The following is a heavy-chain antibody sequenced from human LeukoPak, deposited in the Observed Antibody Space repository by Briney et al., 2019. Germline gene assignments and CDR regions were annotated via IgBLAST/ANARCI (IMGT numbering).Heavy chain of an antibody. CDR1: GFTFSSYA. J-gene: IGHJ4*02. CDR3: AVGFCSSASCQSDS. CDR2: IYSGGST. V-gene: IGHV3-66*02. Sequence: PGGSLRLSCAASGFTFSSYAMSWVRQAPGKGLEWVSLIYSGGSTSYADFVKGRFTISRDSSKNTLFLQMNSLRVEDTAVYYCAVGFCSSASCQSDSWGRGTLVTVSS. D-gene: IGHD2-2*01.